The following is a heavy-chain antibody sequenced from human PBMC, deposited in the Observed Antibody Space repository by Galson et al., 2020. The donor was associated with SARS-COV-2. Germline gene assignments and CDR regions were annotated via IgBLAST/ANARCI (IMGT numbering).Heavy chain of an antibody. V-gene: IGHV3-7*05. J-gene: IGHJ5*02. CDR2: IHDDGSEK. Sequence: GESLKISCAASGFTLSNHWVSCVRQAPGGGLEWVANIHDDGSEKHHLDSVKGRFTISRDNTKNLVYLQMNSLRVEDTGTYYCTKDYFGPGSPWGPGTLVTVSS. CDR1: GFTLSNHW. CDR3: TKDYFGPGSP. D-gene: IGHD3-9*01.